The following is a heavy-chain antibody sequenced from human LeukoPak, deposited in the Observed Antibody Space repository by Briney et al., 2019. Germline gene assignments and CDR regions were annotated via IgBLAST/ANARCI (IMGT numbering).Heavy chain of an antibody. D-gene: IGHD3-22*01. J-gene: IGHJ4*02. CDR2: IYYSGSS. Sequence: SETLSLTCTVSGGSISGYYWSWIRQPPGKGLEWIGCIYYSGSSNYNPSLRSRVTISVDTSKNQFSLKLSSVTAADTAVYCCARGDYDSTDYFYPIDYWGQGTLVPVSS. CDR1: GGSISGYY. V-gene: IGHV4-59*01. CDR3: ARGDYDSTDYFYPIDY.